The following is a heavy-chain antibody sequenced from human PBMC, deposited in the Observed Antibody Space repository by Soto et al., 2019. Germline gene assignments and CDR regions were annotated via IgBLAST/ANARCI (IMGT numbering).Heavy chain of an antibody. Sequence: VQLLESGGGLVQPGGSLRLSCAASGFTFSNSAMIWVRQAPGKGLEWVSSLVSSGDRTFYADSVKGRFTISRDNSKNTLYLQMNSLRVDDTAVYYCAKEGYNSGWYWDSWGQGTLVTVSS. V-gene: IGHV3-23*01. CDR1: GFTFSNSA. J-gene: IGHJ4*02. D-gene: IGHD6-19*01. CDR2: LVSSGDRT. CDR3: AKEGYNSGWYWDS.